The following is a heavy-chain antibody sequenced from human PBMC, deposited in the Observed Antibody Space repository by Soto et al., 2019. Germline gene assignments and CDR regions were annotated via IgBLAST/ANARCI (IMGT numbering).Heavy chain of an antibody. D-gene: IGHD3-22*01. CDR3: ARRWDSSGYTHNWFDP. CDR2: IIPIFGTA. CDR1: GGTFSSYA. Sequence: QVQLVQSGAEVKKPGSSVKVSCKASGGTFSSYAISWVRQAPGQGLEWMGGIIPIFGTANYAQKFQGRVRIAADESAGTGYMELSSLRSEDTAGYYCARRWDSSGYTHNWFDPWGQGTLVTVSS. J-gene: IGHJ5*02. V-gene: IGHV1-69*01.